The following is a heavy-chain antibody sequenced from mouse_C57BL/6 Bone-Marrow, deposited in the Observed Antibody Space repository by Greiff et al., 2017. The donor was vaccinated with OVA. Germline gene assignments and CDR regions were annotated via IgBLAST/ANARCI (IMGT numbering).Heavy chain of an antibody. Sequence: DVKLVESGGDLVKPGGSLKLSCAASGFTFSSYGMSWVRQTPDKRLEWVATISSGGSYTYYPDSVKGRFTISRDTAKNTLYLQMSSLKSEDTAMYYCARPITAVVEPYYFDYWGQGTTLTVSS. V-gene: IGHV5-6*02. CDR2: ISSGGSYT. CDR3: ARPITAVVEPYYFDY. CDR1: GFTFSSYG. J-gene: IGHJ2*01. D-gene: IGHD1-1*01.